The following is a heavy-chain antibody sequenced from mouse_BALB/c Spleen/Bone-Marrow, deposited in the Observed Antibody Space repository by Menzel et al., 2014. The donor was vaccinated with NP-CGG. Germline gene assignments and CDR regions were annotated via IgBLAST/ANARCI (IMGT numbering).Heavy chain of an antibody. CDR2: INPTSDYT. J-gene: IGHJ3*01. Sequence: VMLVESGAVLARPGASVKMSCEASGYTFSFYTMYWVKQRPGQGLEWIGYINPTSDYTDYNQKFKDKATSTADKSSSTAYMQLSSLTSEDSAVYYRAREGVYAPFAYWGQGTLVTVSA. CDR3: AREGVYAPFAY. V-gene: IGHV1-4*01. CDR1: GYTFSFYT. D-gene: IGHD2-3*01.